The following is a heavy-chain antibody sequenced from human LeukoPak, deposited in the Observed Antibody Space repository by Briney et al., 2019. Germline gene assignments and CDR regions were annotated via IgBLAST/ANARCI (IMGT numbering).Heavy chain of an antibody. CDR2: ISGSGSST. CDR3: AKYSGSYYYPPNWDS. V-gene: IGHV3-23*01. J-gene: IGHJ4*02. D-gene: IGHD1-26*01. Sequence: GGSLRLSCAASGFAFSNYAMTWVRQAPGKGLEWVSGISGSGSSTYYADSVKGRFTLSRDYPKNTLCLQMNSLRAEDTAVYFCAKYSGSYYYPPNWDSWGQGTLVTVSS. CDR1: GFAFSNYA.